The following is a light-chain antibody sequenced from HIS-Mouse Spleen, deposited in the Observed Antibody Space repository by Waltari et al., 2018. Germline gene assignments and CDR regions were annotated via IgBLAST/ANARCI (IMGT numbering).Light chain of an antibody. CDR2: EGS. J-gene: IGLJ3*02. CDR1: SSDVGRYHL. Sequence: QSALTQPASVSGSPGQSITISCTGTSSDVGRYHLVSRYQQHPGKAPNPMIYEGSKRPSGVSNRFSGSKSGNTASLTISGLQAEDEADYYCCSYAGSSTWVFGGGTKLTVL. V-gene: IGLV2-23*01. CDR3: CSYAGSSTWV.